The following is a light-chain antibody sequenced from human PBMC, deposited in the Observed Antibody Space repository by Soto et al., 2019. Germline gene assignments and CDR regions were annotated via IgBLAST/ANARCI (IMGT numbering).Light chain of an antibody. J-gene: IGKJ1*01. Sequence: DIQITHSPSTLSASVLDIVTITFRASRSISTYLNWYQHTPGKAPKLLIYAASSLQSGVPSRFSGSGSGTDFTLTISSLHPEDSATYYCQQSYSTPPTFGQGTKV. V-gene: IGKV1-39*01. CDR3: QQSYSTPPT. CDR2: AAS. CDR1: RSISTY.